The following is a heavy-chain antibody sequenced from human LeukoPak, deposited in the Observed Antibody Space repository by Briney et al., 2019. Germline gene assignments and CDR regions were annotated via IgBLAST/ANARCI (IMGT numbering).Heavy chain of an antibody. D-gene: IGHD5-24*01. CDR1: GFTFSNYW. Sequence: SGGSLRLSCAASGFTFSNYWMIWVSQAPGKGLEWVGNIKQDGSEKRYADSVRGRFSISRDNAQTSLYLQMNSLRAEDTAVYYCARASDPWLQLTWGQGTLVTVSS. V-gene: IGHV3-7*05. J-gene: IGHJ5*02. CDR3: ARASDPWLQLT. CDR2: IKQDGSEK.